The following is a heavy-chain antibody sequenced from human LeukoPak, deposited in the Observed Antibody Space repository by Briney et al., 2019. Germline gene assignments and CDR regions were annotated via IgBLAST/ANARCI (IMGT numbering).Heavy chain of an antibody. V-gene: IGHV3-20*04. J-gene: IGHJ4*02. D-gene: IGHD3-22*01. CDR1: GLTFDDYG. CDR3: ASGFWASSGSLDY. Sequence: GGSLRLSCAASGLTFDDYGMSWVRQAPGKGLEWVSGINWNGGSTGYADSVKGRFTISRDNAKNSLYLQMNSLRAEDTAVYYCASGFWASSGSLDYWGQGTLVTVSS. CDR2: INWNGGST.